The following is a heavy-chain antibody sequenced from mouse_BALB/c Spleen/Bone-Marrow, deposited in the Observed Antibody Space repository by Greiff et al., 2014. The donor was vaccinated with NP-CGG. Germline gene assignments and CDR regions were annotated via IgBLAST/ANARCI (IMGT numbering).Heavy chain of an antibody. V-gene: IGHV5-15*02. CDR3: ARDYYGSSYWYFDV. CDR2: TSNLAYSI. Sequence: DVQLVESGGGLVQPGGSRKLSCAASGFTFSDYGMAWVRQAPGKGPEWVAFTSNLAYSIYYADTVTGRFTISRENAKNTLYLEMSSLRSEDTAMYYCARDYYGSSYWYFDVWGAGTTVTVSS. D-gene: IGHD1-1*01. J-gene: IGHJ1*01. CDR1: GFTFSDYG.